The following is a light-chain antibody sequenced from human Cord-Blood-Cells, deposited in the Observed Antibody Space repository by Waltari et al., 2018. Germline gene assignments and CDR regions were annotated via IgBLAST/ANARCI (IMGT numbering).Light chain of an antibody. CDR3: QQYNSYPQT. V-gene: IGKV1-5*01. J-gene: IGKJ1*01. CDR2: DAS. CDR1: QSISSW. Sequence: DIQMTQSPSTLSASVGDRVTITCRASQSISSWLAWYQQKPGKAPKLLIYDASSLESGVPSRFSGSGSGTEFTLPISSLQPDDFAKYYCQQYNSYPQTFGQGTKVEIK.